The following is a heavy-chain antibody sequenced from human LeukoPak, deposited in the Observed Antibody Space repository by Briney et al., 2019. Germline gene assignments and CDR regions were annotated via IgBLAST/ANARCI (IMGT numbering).Heavy chain of an antibody. Sequence: PGGSLRLSCAASGFTFSDYYMSWIRQAPGKGLEWVSYISSSGSTIYYADSVKGRFTISRDNAKNSPYLQMNSLRAEDTAVYYCARDTLRMGVRHPLAPLDYWGQGTLVTVSS. D-gene: IGHD3-16*01. V-gene: IGHV3-11*01. J-gene: IGHJ4*02. CDR3: ARDTLRMGVRHPLAPLDY. CDR1: GFTFSDYY. CDR2: ISSSGSTI.